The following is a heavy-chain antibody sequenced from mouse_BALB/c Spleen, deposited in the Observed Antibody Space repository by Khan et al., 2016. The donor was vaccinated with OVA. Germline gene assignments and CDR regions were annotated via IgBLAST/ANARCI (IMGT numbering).Heavy chain of an antibody. CDR3: ARVGYNGTMDC. Sequence: VQLQESGPELKKPGETVQISCKASGFTFTNYGMNWVKQAPGKGLKWMGWINTYTGEPTFADDFKGRFAFSLETSASTAYLQINSLKNEDTATYFCARVGYNGTMDCWGQGTSVTVSS. V-gene: IGHV9-3-1*01. D-gene: IGHD2-14*01. J-gene: IGHJ4*01. CDR2: INTYTGEP. CDR1: GFTFTNYG.